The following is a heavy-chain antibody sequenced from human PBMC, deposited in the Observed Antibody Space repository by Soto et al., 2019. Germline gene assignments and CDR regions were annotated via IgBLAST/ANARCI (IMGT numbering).Heavy chain of an antibody. D-gene: IGHD1-1*01. CDR1: VFTFSSYA. CDR3: AKDTGNDKYYGMEG. CDR2: ISGSGGST. J-gene: IGHJ6*02. Sequence: GGSLRLSCAASVFTFSSYAMNWVRQAPGKGLEWVSGISGSGGSTYYADSVKGRFTISRDNSKNTLYLQMNSLRAEDTAIYYXAKDTGNDKYYGMEGGGQGTTVTVPS. V-gene: IGHV3-23*01.